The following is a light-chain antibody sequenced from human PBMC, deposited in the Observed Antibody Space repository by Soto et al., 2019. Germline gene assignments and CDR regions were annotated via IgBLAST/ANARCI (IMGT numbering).Light chain of an antibody. J-gene: IGKJ1*01. V-gene: IGKV1-5*03. CDR3: QQLNGSPWT. Sequence: IQMTQSPSTLSGSVGYRVTIACRASQTISSWLAWYQQKPGKAPKLLIYKASSLESGVPSRFSGSRSGTDYTLTIASLQPEDFATYYCQQLNGSPWTFGQGTKVDI. CDR1: QTISSW. CDR2: KAS.